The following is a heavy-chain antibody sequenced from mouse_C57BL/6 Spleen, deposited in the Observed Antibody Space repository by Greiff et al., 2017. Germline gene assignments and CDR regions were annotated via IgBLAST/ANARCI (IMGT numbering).Heavy chain of an antibody. J-gene: IGHJ2*01. D-gene: IGHD1-1*01. V-gene: IGHV1-64*01. Sequence: QVQLQQSGAELVKPGASVKLSCKASGYTFTSYWMHWVKQRPGQGLEWIGLIHPNSGSTNYNEKFKSKATLTVAKSSSTAYMQLSSLTSEDSAVXDCARENTTVVAFDYWGQGTTLTVSA. CDR1: GYTFTSYW. CDR2: IHPNSGST. CDR3: ARENTTVVAFDY.